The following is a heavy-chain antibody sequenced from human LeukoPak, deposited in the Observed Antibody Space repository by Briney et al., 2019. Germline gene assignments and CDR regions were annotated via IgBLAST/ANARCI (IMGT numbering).Heavy chain of an antibody. D-gene: IGHD2-2*01. CDR2: INGDGSEK. J-gene: IGHJ5*02. CDR1: GFTLSSYW. Sequence: GGSLRLSCAASGFTLSSYWMSWVRQAPGKGLEWVANINGDGSEKCYVDSVKGRLAISRDNSKNSLYLQMNSLRAEDTAVYYCASVYCSSTSCYANWFDPWGQGTLVTVSS. CDR3: ASVYCSSTSCYANWFDP. V-gene: IGHV3-7*01.